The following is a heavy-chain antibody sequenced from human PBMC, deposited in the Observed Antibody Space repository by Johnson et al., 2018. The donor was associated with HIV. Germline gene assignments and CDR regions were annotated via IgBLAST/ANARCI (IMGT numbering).Heavy chain of an antibody. J-gene: IGHJ3*02. Sequence: VQLVESGGGVVQPGRSLRLSCAASGFTFSSYDMHWVRQATGKGLEWVSVIGTAGDTYYPGSVKGRFTISRENAKNSLYLQMNSLRAGDTAVYYCAKDMARSKQWLPPPDPFDIWGQGTMVTVSS. V-gene: IGHV3-13*01. CDR1: GFTFSSYD. D-gene: IGHD6-19*01. CDR3: AKDMARSKQWLPPPDPFDI. CDR2: IGTAGDT.